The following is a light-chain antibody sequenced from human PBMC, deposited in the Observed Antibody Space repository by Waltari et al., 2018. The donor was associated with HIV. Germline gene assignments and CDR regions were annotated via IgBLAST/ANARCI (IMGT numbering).Light chain of an antibody. Sequence: SSELTQAPAVSVALGQTVRITCQGDSLRNYFASWYQQKPGQAPILVIYGNTNRPSGIPDRFSGSNSGNAASLTITGAQAGDEADYYCNSRDSSGNRVVFGGGTKLTVL. CDR2: GNT. CDR1: SLRNYF. V-gene: IGLV3-19*01. J-gene: IGLJ2*01. CDR3: NSRDSSGNRVV.